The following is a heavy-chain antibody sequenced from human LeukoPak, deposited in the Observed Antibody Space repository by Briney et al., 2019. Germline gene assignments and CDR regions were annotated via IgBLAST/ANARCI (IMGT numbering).Heavy chain of an antibody. CDR3: TAEYSSSSVCLY. J-gene: IGHJ4*02. CDR1: GFTFSNAW. CDR2: IKSKTDGGTT. V-gene: IGHV3-15*01. Sequence: PGGSLRLSCAASGFTFSNAWMSWVRQAPGKGLEWVGRIKSKTDGGTTDYAAPVKGRFTISRDDSKNTLYLQMNSLKTEDTAVYYCTAEYSSSSVCLYWGQGTLVTVSS. D-gene: IGHD6-6*01.